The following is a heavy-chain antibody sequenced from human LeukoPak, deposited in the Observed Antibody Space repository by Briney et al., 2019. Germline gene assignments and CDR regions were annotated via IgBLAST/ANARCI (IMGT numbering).Heavy chain of an antibody. J-gene: IGHJ4*02. CDR2: IYHSGST. CDR1: GGSISSGGYS. D-gene: IGHD3-22*01. V-gene: IGHV4-30-2*01. Sequence: SETLSLTCAVSGGSISSGGYSWSWIRQPPGKGLEWIGYIYHSGSTYYNPSLKSRVTISVDRSKNQFSLKLSSVTAADTAVYYCAGGYYDSSGYYFQFDYWGQGTLVTVSS. CDR3: AGGYYDSSGYYFQFDY.